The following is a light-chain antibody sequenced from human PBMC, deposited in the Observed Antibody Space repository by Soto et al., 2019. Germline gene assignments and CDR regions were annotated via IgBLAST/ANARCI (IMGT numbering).Light chain of an antibody. CDR3: QQYDKQPVT. V-gene: IGKV1-33*01. J-gene: IGKJ4*01. Sequence: DIQMTQSPSSLSASVGDRVTITCQASQDISNFLNWYHQTAGKAPRLLIYDVSSLQPGAASRFSGSGSGTDFSLTINSLQPEDIGTFYCQQYDKQPVTFGGGTKVDIK. CDR2: DVS. CDR1: QDISNF.